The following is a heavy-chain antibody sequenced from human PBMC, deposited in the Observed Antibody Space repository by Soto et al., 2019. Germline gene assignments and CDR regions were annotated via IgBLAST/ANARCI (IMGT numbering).Heavy chain of an antibody. J-gene: IGHJ6*02. D-gene: IGHD3-22*01. V-gene: IGHV3-33*01. Sequence: TDSVKGRFTISRDNSKNTLYLQMNSLRAGDTAVYYCARAGYDSSGYYFYAMDVWGPGTTVTVSS. CDR3: ARAGYDSSGYYFYAMDV.